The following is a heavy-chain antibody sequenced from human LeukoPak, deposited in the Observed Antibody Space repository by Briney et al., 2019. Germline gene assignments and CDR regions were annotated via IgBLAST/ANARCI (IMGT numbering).Heavy chain of an antibody. D-gene: IGHD3-10*01. Sequence: GRSLRLSCAASGFTLSRYGMHWVRQAPGKGLEWVADIWSDGNNKYYADSVKGRFTISRDNSKNTLYLQMNSLRAEDTAVYYCAKEVRGVIIGSWYNWFDPWGQGTLVTVSS. V-gene: IGHV3-33*06. CDR3: AKEVRGVIIGSWYNWFDP. J-gene: IGHJ5*02. CDR1: GFTLSRYG. CDR2: IWSDGNNK.